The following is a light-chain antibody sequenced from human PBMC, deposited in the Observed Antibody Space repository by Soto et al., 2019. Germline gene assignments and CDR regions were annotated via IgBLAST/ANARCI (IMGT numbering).Light chain of an antibody. V-gene: IGLV2-14*01. CDR3: SSYTSSSTRV. CDR1: SSDVGGYNY. CDR2: EVS. Sequence: QSALTQPASVSGSPGQSITISCTGTSSDVGGYNYVSWYQQHPGKAPKLMIYEVSNRPSGVSNRFSGSKSDNTASLTISVLQAEDEADYYCSSYTSSSTRVFGTGTKLTVL. J-gene: IGLJ1*01.